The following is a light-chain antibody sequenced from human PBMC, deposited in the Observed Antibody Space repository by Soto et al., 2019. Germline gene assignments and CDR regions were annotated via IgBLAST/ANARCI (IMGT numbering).Light chain of an antibody. CDR3: QQYGSLPT. CDR1: QDITNY. V-gene: IGKV1-33*01. CDR2: DAS. J-gene: IGKJ4*01. Sequence: DIQMNRSPSSLSASVGDRVTITCQASQDITNYLNWYQQKPGKAPKLLIYDASNLETGVPSRFSGSGSGTDFTFTISSLQPEDIATYYCQQYGSLPTFGGGTKVEIK.